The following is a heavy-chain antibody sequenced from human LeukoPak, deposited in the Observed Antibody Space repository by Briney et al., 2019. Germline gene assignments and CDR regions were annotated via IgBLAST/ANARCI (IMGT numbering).Heavy chain of an antibody. J-gene: IGHJ6*03. CDR3: ARDWQQLIPGGYYYYYYMDV. CDR1: GGSISSYY. CDR2: IYYSGST. Sequence: SETLSLTCTVSGGSISSYYWSWIRQPPGKGLEWIGYIYYSGSTNYNPSLKSRVTISVDTSKNQFSLKLSSVTAADTAVYYCARDWQQLIPGGYYYYYYMDVWGKGTTVTVSS. V-gene: IGHV4-59*01. D-gene: IGHD6-13*01.